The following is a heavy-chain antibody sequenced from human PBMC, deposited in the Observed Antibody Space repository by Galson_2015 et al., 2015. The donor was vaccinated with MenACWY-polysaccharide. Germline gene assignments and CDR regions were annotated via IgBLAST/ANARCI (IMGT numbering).Heavy chain of an antibody. J-gene: IGHJ5*02. CDR3: ARGQFSRFGEDNWFAP. Sequence: SLRLSCAASGSSVSRNYMSWVRQAPGKGLEWLSVIYSGGSSYHVDSVRGRFTISRDNSKNTLYFQMNSLRAEDTAVYYCARGQFSRFGEDNWFAPWGRGPLLTVSS. D-gene: IGHD3-10*01. V-gene: IGHV3-53*01. CDR2: IYSGGSS. CDR1: GSSVSRNY.